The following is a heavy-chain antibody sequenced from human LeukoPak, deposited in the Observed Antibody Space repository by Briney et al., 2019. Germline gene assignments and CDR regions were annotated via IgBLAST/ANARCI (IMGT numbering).Heavy chain of an antibody. CDR3: AKDGTYSSGWYYGEY. Sequence: GGSLRLSCAASGFTFSSYAMSWVRQAPGKGLEWVSAISGSGGSTYYADSVKGRFTISRDNSKNTLYLQMNSLRAEDTAVYYCAKDGTYSSGWYYGEYWGQGTLVTVSS. CDR1: GFTFSSYA. J-gene: IGHJ4*02. V-gene: IGHV3-23*01. D-gene: IGHD6-19*01. CDR2: ISGSGGST.